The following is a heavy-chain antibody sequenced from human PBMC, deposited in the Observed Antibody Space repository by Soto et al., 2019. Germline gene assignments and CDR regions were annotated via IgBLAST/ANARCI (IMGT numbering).Heavy chain of an antibody. J-gene: IGHJ4*02. CDR3: ANLIELHFFDGFDY. Sequence: PGGSLRLSCAASGFTFSNYAMNWVRQAPGKGLEWVSIISGSGGSIYYADSVKGRFTISRDNSKNTLYLQMNSLRAEDTALFYCANLIELHFFDGFDYWARGPRVTVPS. D-gene: IGHD3-3*02. V-gene: IGHV3-23*01. CDR1: GFTFSNYA. CDR2: ISGSGGSI.